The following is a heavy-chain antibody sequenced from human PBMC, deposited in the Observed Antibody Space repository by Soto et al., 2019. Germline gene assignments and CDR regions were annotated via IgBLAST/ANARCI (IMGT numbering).Heavy chain of an antibody. CDR1: GFTFSSYV. J-gene: IGHJ4*02. CDR2: ISGSGGST. Sequence: GGSLRLSCAASGFTFSSYVMSWVRQAPGKGLEWVSAISGSGGSTYYADSVKGRFTISRDNSKNTLYLQMNSLRAEDTAVYYCAKGAYDFWSGYYDYWGQGTLVTVSS. CDR3: AKGAYDFWSGYYDY. D-gene: IGHD3-3*01. V-gene: IGHV3-23*01.